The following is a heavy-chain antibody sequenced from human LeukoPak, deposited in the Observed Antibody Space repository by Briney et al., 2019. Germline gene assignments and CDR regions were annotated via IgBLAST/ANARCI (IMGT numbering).Heavy chain of an antibody. Sequence: GGSLRLSCAASGFNFANHAMSWVRQTPGKGLEWVSAISGGGDITYYADSVTGRFTISRDNSKDTLFLQMHSLRPGDTAVYYCVREDTPATANYWGQGILVTISS. D-gene: IGHD2-21*02. V-gene: IGHV3-23*01. CDR2: ISGGGDIT. CDR1: GFNFANHA. CDR3: VREDTPATANY. J-gene: IGHJ4*02.